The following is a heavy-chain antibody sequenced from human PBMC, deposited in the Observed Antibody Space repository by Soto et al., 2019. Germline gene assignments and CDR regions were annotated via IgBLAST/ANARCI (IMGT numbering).Heavy chain of an antibody. D-gene: IGHD6-13*01. V-gene: IGHV3-74*01. CDR1: GFTFSSYW. J-gene: IGHJ3*02. CDR3: ARSGIAAAGTSHAFDI. Sequence: GGSLRLSCAASGFTFSSYWMHWVRQAPGKGLVWVSRINSDGSSTSYADSVKGRFTISRDNAKNTLYLQMNSLRAEDTAVYYCARSGIAAAGTSHAFDIWGQGTMVTVSS. CDR2: INSDGSST.